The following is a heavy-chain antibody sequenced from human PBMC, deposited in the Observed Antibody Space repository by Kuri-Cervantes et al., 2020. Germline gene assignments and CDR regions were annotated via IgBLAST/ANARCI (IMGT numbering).Heavy chain of an antibody. J-gene: IGHJ5*02. CDR3: ARVIGYCSGGNCYERGLDP. CDR1: GYTFTTYA. V-gene: IGHV1-3*01. CDR2: INAGNGNT. Sequence: ASVKVSCKASGYTFTTYAMHWVRQAPGQRLEWMGWINAGNGNTKYSQKFQGRVTITADESTSAAYMELSSLRSGDTAVYYCARVIGYCSGGNCYERGLDPWGQGTLVTVSS. D-gene: IGHD2-15*01.